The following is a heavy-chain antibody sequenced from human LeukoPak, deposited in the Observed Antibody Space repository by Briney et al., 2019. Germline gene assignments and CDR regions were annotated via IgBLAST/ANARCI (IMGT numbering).Heavy chain of an antibody. V-gene: IGHV1-8*01. CDR1: GYTFTSYD. J-gene: IGHJ6*02. D-gene: IGHD6-6*01. CDR2: MNPNSGNT. CDR3: VRVPIAARLYYGMDV. Sequence: GASVKVSCKASGYTFTSYDINWVRQATGQGLEWMGWMNPNSGNTGYAQKFQGRVTMTRNTSTSTAYMELSSLRSEDTAVYYCVRVPIAARLYYGMDVWGQGTTVTVSS.